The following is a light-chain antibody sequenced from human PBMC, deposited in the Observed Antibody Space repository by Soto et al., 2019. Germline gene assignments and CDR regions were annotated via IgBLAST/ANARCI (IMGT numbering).Light chain of an antibody. CDR1: SSDVGGYNY. CDR2: DVS. Sequence: QSVLTQPASVSGSPGQSITISCTGTSSDVGGYNYVSWYQQHPGKAPKLRIYDVSNRPSGVSNRFSGSKSGNTASLTISGLQDEDEDDYYCSSYTGSSTWVVGGGTMVTVL. CDR3: SSYTGSSTWV. V-gene: IGLV2-14*01. J-gene: IGLJ3*02.